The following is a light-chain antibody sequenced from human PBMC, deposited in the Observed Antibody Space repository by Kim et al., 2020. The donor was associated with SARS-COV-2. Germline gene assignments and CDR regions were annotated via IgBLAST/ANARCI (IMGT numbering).Light chain of an antibody. Sequence: ASVKLTCTLSSGHSIYASAWHQQQSEKGPRYLMRVNSDGSHSKGDGIPDRFSGSSSGAERYLTISSLQSEDEADYYCQTWGTGIRVFGGGTQLTVL. CDR1: SGHSIYA. CDR2: VNSDGSH. CDR3: QTWGTGIRV. V-gene: IGLV4-69*01. J-gene: IGLJ3*02.